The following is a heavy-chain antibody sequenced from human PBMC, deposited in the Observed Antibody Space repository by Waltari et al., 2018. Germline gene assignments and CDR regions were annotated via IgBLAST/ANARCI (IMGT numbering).Heavy chain of an antibody. Sequence: QVQLQESGPSLLKPSDTLSLIRTVSGGPISGFYWSWVRQPPGKGLDWIGYIYYTGSTNFNPSLKSRVTMSVDTSKNQFSLKLSSVTAADTAFYYCARGGGGDWEWFDPWGQGTLVTVSS. J-gene: IGHJ5*02. CDR3: ARGGGGDWEWFDP. CDR1: GGPISGFY. D-gene: IGHD2-21*02. CDR2: IYYTGST. V-gene: IGHV4-59*07.